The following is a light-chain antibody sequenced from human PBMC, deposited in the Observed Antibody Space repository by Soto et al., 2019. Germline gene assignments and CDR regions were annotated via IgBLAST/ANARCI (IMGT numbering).Light chain of an antibody. CDR3: SSYTSSRSYV. CDR2: DVS. Sequence: QSALTQPASVSGSPGQSITIYCTGTSSDVGGSDFVSWHQQHPGKAPKLMIYDVSKWPSGVSNRFSGSKSGNTASLTISGLQAEDEADYYCSSYTSSRSYVFGTGTKLTVL. V-gene: IGLV2-14*01. CDR1: SSDVGGSDF. J-gene: IGLJ1*01.